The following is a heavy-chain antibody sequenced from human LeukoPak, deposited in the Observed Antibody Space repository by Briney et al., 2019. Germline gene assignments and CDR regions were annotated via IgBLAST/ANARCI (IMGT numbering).Heavy chain of an antibody. V-gene: IGHV3-23*01. CDR1: GFAFSSYA. D-gene: IGHD3-10*01. CDR3: ANDYRSGSFHDF. J-gene: IGHJ4*02. CDR2: ISRRDDFT. Sequence: PGGSLRLSCAASGFAFSSYAMSWVRKPPGKGLEWVSVISRRDDFTYYADSVKGRFTISTDNSKNTLYLQMNPLRAEDTAVYYCANDYRSGSFHDFWGEGTLVTVSS.